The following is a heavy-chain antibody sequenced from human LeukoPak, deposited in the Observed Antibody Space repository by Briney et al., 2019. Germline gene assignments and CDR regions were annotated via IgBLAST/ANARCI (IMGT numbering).Heavy chain of an antibody. CDR1: GFTFDNYV. V-gene: IGHV3-9*01. J-gene: IGHJ4*02. CDR3: AKDMMPYATDSYDY. Sequence: GGSLRLSCAASGFTFDNYVMHWVRQAPGKGLEWVSGISWNSVTIGYADSVKGRFTISRDNAKKSLYLQMNSLRAEDTALYYCAKDMMPYATDSYDYWGQGTLVTVSS. CDR2: ISWNSVTI. D-gene: IGHD2-2*01.